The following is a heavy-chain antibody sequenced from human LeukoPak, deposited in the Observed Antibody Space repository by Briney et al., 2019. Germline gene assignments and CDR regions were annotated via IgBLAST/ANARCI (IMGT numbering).Heavy chain of an antibody. D-gene: IGHD1-20*01. J-gene: IGHJ4*02. CDR1: GYTFTGYH. CDR3: ARADKWNSDN. V-gene: IGHV1-2*02. Sequence: ASVQVSCKASGYTFTGYHIHWVRQAPGQGLEWMGWINPSSGATNYAQKFQGRVTMTRDTSISTAYMELSRLRSDDTAVYYCARADKWNSDNWGQGTLVTVSS. CDR2: INPSSGAT.